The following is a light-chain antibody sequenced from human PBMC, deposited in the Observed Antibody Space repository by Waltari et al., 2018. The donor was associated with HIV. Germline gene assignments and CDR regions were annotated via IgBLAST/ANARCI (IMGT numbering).Light chain of an antibody. CDR3: QVWHYSVV. Sequence: SYELTQPLPVSVALGQTARPSCGWSNIGTKDVHWYQQKPGQAPSLVIFNDKNRPTWVPERLSGSKSRNTATLTISGVQAGDAAVYYCQVWHYSVVFGGGTNLTVL. CDR2: NDK. V-gene: IGLV3-9*01. CDR1: NIGTKD. J-gene: IGLJ2*01.